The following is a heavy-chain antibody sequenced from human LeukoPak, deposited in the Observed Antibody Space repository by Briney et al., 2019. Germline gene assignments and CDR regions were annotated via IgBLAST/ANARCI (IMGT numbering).Heavy chain of an antibody. CDR1: GFTFSSYW. Sequence: QPGGSLRLSCAASGFTFSSYWMHWVRQAPGKGLVWVSRINSDGSSTSYADSVKGRFTISRDNAKNTPYLQMNSLRAEDTAVYYCARELEQQLDSWSDYYYYGMDVWGQGTTVTVSS. CDR2: INSDGSST. V-gene: IGHV3-74*01. D-gene: IGHD6-13*01. J-gene: IGHJ6*02. CDR3: ARELEQQLDSWSDYYYYGMDV.